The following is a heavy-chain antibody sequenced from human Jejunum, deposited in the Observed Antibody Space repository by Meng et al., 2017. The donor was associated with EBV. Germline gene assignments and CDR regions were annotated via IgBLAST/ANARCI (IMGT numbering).Heavy chain of an antibody. J-gene: IGHJ4*02. V-gene: IGHV4-61*01. Sequence: QLQLQWSGHGLVKPSETLSLTCTVSGGSVNSGNVYWSWIRQPPGKGLEWIGYIYYSGSTNYIPSLKSRVTISLDTSKNQFSLKLSSVTAADTAVYYCAGLRYSGYDRAFDYWGQGALVTVSS. CDR1: GGSVNSGNVY. CDR2: IYYSGST. CDR3: AGLRYSGYDRAFDY. D-gene: IGHD5-12*01.